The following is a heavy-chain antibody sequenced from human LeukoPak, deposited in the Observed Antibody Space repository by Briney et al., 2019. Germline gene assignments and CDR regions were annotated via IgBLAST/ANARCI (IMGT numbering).Heavy chain of an antibody. CDR3: AKGDPYGSGSYPVDY. Sequence: GGSLRLSCAASGFTFSSYGMHWVRQAPGKGLEWVAAISYDGSNKYYADSVKGRFTISRDNSQNTVYLQMNSLRPEDTAVYYCAKGDPYGSGSYPVDYWGQGTLVTVSS. D-gene: IGHD3-10*01. J-gene: IGHJ4*02. CDR2: ISYDGSNK. V-gene: IGHV3-30*18. CDR1: GFTFSSYG.